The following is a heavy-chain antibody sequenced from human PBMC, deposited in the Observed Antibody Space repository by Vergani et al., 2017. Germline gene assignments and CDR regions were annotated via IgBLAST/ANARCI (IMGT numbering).Heavy chain of an antibody. D-gene: IGHD3-16*01. CDR3: ASLLTGGIDY. CDR2: VYHSGST. CDR1: DYSISRGYY. J-gene: IGHJ4*02. V-gene: IGHV4-38-2*01. Sequence: QVQLQESGPGLVKPSETLSLTCAVSDYSISRGYYWGWVRQPTGKGLDWIGSVYHSGSTYYNPSLKSRVTISIDTSKNQFSLKRTSVTAAYTAVYYCASLLTGGIDYWGQGILVTVFS.